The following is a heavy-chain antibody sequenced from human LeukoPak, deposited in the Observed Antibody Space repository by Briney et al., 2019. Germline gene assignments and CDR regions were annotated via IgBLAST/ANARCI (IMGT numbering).Heavy chain of an antibody. CDR1: GYTFTGYY. J-gene: IGHJ4*02. D-gene: IGHD3-10*01. CDR2: INPNSGGT. V-gene: IGHV1-2*02. CDR3: ATAGLYYGSGSYYFDY. Sequence: ASVKVSCKASGYTFTGYYMHWVRQAPGQGLEWMGWINPNSGGTNYAQKFQGRVTMTRDTSISTAYMELSRLRSDDTAVYYCATAGLYYGSGSYYFDYWGQGTLVTVSS.